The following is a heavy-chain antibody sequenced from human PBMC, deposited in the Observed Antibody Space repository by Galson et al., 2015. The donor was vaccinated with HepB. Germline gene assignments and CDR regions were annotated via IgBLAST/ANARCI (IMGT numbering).Heavy chain of an antibody. CDR1: GGSISDYY. V-gene: IGHV4-59*01. D-gene: IGHD6-19*01. J-gene: IGHJ4*02. CDR3: AREPSSSGWYVGLDY. Sequence: ETLSLTCTVSGGSISDYYWSWIRQPPGKGLEWIGYIYNSENTNYNPSLKSRVTISVDTSKNQFSLKLISVTAADTAVYYCAREPSSSGWYVGLDYWGQGTLVTVSS. CDR2: IYNSENT.